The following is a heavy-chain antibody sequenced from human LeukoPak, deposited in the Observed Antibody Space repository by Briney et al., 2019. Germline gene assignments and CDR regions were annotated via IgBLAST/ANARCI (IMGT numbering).Heavy chain of an antibody. CDR1: GGSISSYY. J-gene: IGHJ5*02. Sequence: PSETLSLTCTVSGGSISSYYWSWIRQPAGEGLEWIGRIYTSGSTNYNPSLKSRVTMSVDTSKNQFSLKLSSVTAADTAAYYCARLRSAAGIRWFDPWGQGTLVTVSS. D-gene: IGHD6-13*01. CDR2: IYTSGST. CDR3: ARLRSAAGIRWFDP. V-gene: IGHV4-4*07.